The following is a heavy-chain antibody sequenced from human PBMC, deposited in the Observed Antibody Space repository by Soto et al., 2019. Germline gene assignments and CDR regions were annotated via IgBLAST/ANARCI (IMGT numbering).Heavy chain of an antibody. J-gene: IGHJ5*02. CDR1: GYSFTSYW. CDR2: IYPGDSDT. CDR3: ARSATSSSPQYNWFGP. D-gene: IGHD6-6*01. Sequence: PGESLKISCKGSGYSFTSYWIGWVRQMPGRGLEWMGIIYPGDSDTRYSPSFQGQVTISADKSISTAYLQWSSLKASDTAMYYCARSATSSSPQYNWFGPWGQERLFSVSS. V-gene: IGHV5-51*01.